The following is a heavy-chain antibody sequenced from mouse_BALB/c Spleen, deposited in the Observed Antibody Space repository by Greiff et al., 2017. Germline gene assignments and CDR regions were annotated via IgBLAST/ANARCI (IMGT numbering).Heavy chain of an antibody. CDR1: GYAFTSYN. CDR3: ARERGNYVDWFAY. D-gene: IGHD1-1*01. Sequence: EVQLQESGPELVKPGASVKVSCKASGYAFTSYNMYWVKQSHGKSLEWIGYIDPYNGGTSYNQKFKGKATLTVDKSSSTAYMHLNSLTSEDSAVYYCARERGNYVDWFAYWGQGTLVTVSA. J-gene: IGHJ3*01. CDR2: IDPYNGGT. V-gene: IGHV1S135*01.